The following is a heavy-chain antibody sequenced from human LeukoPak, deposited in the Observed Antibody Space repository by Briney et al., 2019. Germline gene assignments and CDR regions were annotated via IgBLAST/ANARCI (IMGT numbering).Heavy chain of an antibody. CDR3: ARGVIPVVANFDY. D-gene: IGHD2-21*01. V-gene: IGHV1-2*02. CDR1: GYTFTGYY. CDR2: INPNSGGT. J-gene: IGHJ4*02. Sequence: GASVKVSCKASGYTFTGYYMHWVRQAPGQGLEWMGWINPNSGGTNYAQKFQGRVTMTRDTSISTAYMELERLRPDDTAVYYCARGVIPVVANFDYWGQGTLVTVSS.